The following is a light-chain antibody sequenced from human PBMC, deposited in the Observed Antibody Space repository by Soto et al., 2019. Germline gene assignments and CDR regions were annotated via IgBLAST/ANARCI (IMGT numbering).Light chain of an antibody. J-gene: IGKJ1*01. Sequence: EIVLTQSPGTLSLSAGERATLSCRASQSVSSDYSAWYQQKPGQAPRLLIYGVSSRATGIPDRFSGSGSGTDFTLTIIRLEPEDFAVYYCQQYLITPWTFGQGTKVEIK. CDR1: QSVSSDY. CDR2: GVS. V-gene: IGKV3-20*01. CDR3: QQYLITPWT.